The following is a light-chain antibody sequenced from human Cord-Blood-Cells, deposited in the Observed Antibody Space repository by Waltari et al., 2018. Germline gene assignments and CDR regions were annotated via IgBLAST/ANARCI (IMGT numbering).Light chain of an antibody. V-gene: IGKV1-33*01. CDR2: DAS. CDR1: QDISNY. CDR3: QQYDNLLT. Sequence: DIQMTQSPSSLSASVGDRVTITCQPSQDISNYLNWYQQKPGEAPKLLIYDASNLETGVPSRFSGSGSGTDFTFTISSLQPEDIATYYCQQYDNLLTFGGGTKVEIK. J-gene: IGKJ4*01.